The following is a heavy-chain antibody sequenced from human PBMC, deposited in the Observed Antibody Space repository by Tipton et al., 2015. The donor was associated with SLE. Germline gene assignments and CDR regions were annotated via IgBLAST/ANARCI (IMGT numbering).Heavy chain of an antibody. CDR1: GGSFSGYY. Sequence: TLSLTCAVYGGSFSGYYWSWIRQPPGKGLEWIGYIYYSGSTNYNPSLKSRVTISVDTSKNQLSLKLTSVTAADTAVYYCARDAYSSTWSYYYNYGMDVWGQGKTVNVSS. CDR2: IYYSGST. J-gene: IGHJ6*02. CDR3: ARDAYSSTWSYYYNYGMDV. D-gene: IGHD6-13*01. V-gene: IGHV4-59*12.